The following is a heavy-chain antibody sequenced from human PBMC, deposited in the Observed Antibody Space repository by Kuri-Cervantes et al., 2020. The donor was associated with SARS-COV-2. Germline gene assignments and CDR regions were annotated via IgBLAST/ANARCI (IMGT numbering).Heavy chain of an antibody. CDR1: GFTFDDYA. Sequence: GGSLRLSCAASGFTFDDYAMHWVRQAPGKGLEWVSLISGDGGTTYYADSVKGRFTISRDNSKNSLYLQMNSLRSEDTAFYYCAKDQGQQLAFDYWGQGTLVTVSS. J-gene: IGHJ4*02. CDR2: ISGDGGTT. V-gene: IGHV3-43*02. D-gene: IGHD6-13*01. CDR3: AKDQGQQLAFDY.